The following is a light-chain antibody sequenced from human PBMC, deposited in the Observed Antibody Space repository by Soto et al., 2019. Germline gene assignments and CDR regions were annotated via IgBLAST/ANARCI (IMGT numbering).Light chain of an antibody. CDR2: EVS. V-gene: IGLV2-14*01. Sequence: QPVLTQPASVSGSPGQSITISCTGTSSDVGRYNYVSWYQQLPGKAPKLMIYEVSNRPSGVSDRFSGSKSGNTASLSISGLQPEDEADYYCSSYTSATTWVFGGGTKLTVL. CDR1: SSDVGRYNY. J-gene: IGLJ3*02. CDR3: SSYTSATTWV.